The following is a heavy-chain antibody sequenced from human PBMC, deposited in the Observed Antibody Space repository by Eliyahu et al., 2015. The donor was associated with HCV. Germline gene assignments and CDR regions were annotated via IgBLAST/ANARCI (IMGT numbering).Heavy chain of an antibody. Sequence: EVQLVESGGGLVKPGGSLRLSCAASGFTFSNAWMSWXRQAPGKGLEWVGRIKSKTDGGTTDYAAPVKGRFTISRDDSKNTLYLQMNSLKTEDTAVYYCTTEDGRLGELFYYYYGMAVWGQGTTVTVSS. CDR1: GFTFSNAW. D-gene: IGHD3-10*01. CDR2: IKSKTDGGTT. V-gene: IGHV3-15*01. CDR3: TTEDGRLGELFYYYYGMAV. J-gene: IGHJ6*02.